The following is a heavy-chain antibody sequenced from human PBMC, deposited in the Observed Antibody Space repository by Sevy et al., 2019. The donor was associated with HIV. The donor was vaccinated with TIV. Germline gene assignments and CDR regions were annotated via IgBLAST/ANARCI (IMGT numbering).Heavy chain of an antibody. J-gene: IGHJ4*02. CDR1: GFSFSDFA. Sequence: GGSLRLSCAASGFSFSDFAMNWVRQAPGKGLEWVSVFSGSGGNTFYADSVKGRFTISRDNSKNTMYLQMNNLRAEDTAIYYCAKGLREWEVQGAFDCWGQGALVTVSS. D-gene: IGHD1-26*01. CDR2: FSGSGGNT. CDR3: AKGLREWEVQGAFDC. V-gene: IGHV3-23*01.